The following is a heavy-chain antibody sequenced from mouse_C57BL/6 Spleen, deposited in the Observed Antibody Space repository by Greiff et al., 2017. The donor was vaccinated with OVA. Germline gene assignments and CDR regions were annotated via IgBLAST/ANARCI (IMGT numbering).Heavy chain of an antibody. CDR2: IYPGDGDT. V-gene: IGHV1-80*01. CDR3: ARGAFITTVVDWYCEV. Sequence: QVQLQQSGAELVKPGASVKISCKASGYAFSSYWMNWVKQRPGKGLEWIGQIYPGDGDTNYNGKFKGKATLTADKSSSTAYMQLSSLTSEDSAVYFCARGAFITTVVDWYCEVWGTGTTVTVSS. J-gene: IGHJ1*03. CDR1: GYAFSSYW. D-gene: IGHD1-1*01.